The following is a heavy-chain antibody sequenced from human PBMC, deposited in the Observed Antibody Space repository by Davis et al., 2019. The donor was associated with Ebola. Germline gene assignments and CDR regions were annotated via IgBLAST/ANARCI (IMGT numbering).Heavy chain of an antibody. V-gene: IGHV3-23*01. CDR1: GLVFRSYV. J-gene: IGHJ6*04. Sequence: GESLKISCAASGLVFRSYVMSWVRRAPGNGLEWVSTLGLSADTYYADSVKGRSTISRDKSKNTLYLQMNSLRVEDTAVYYCAKGGSGWPSDYPYGMGVWGKGTTVTVSS. CDR3: AKGGSGWPSDYPYGMGV. D-gene: IGHD6-19*01. CDR2: LGLSADT.